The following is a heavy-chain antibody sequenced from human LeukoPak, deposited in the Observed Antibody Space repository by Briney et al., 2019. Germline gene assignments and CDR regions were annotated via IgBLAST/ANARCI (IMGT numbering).Heavy chain of an antibody. Sequence: ASVKVSCKASGYTFTEYYIHWVRQAPGQGLEWMGWISGYSGNTNYAQKLQGRVTMTTDTSTSTAYMELRSLRSDDTAVYYCARDPYSSGSGLADYWGQGTLVTVSS. CDR1: GYTFTEYY. D-gene: IGHD6-19*01. CDR3: ARDPYSSGSGLADY. CDR2: ISGYSGNT. V-gene: IGHV1-18*04. J-gene: IGHJ4*02.